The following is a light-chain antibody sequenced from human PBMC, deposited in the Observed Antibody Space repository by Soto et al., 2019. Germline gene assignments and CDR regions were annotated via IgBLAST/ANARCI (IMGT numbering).Light chain of an antibody. V-gene: IGLV2-14*01. CDR2: EVN. CDR1: SSNVGGYNY. Sequence: QSVLTQPASVSGSPGQSITISCTGTSSNVGGYNYVSWYQQHLDKAPKLMIYEVNNRPSGVSNRFSGSKSGNTASLTVSGLQAEDEADYYCSSYAGSNNFVFGTGTKLTVL. CDR3: SSYAGSNNFV. J-gene: IGLJ1*01.